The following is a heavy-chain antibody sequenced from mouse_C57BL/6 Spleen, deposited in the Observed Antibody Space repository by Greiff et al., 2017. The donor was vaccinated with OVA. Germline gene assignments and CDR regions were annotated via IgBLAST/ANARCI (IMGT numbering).Heavy chain of an antibody. J-gene: IGHJ2*01. D-gene: IGHD1-1*01. CDR3: ARLTTVRGYFDY. CDR2: ISGGGGNT. V-gene: IGHV5-9*01. Sequence: EVKLVESGGGLVKPGGSLKLSCAASGFTFSSYTMSWVRQTPEKRLEWVATISGGGGNTYYPDSVKGRFTISRDNAKNTLYLQMSSLRSEDTALYYCARLTTVRGYFDYWGQGTTLTVSS. CDR1: GFTFSSYT.